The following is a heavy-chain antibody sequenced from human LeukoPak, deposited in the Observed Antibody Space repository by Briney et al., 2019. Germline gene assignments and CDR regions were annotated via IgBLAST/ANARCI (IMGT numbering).Heavy chain of an antibody. CDR2: IKQDGSWK. D-gene: IGHD6-13*01. J-gene: IGHJ3*02. CDR3: AREGGGSRYFHDAFDI. V-gene: IGHV3-7*01. Sequence: GGSLRLSCAASGFTFSSYRMTWVRQAPGKGLEWVANIKQDGSWKHYVDSVKGRFTISRDNANNSVYLQMNSLRAEDTAVYYCAREGGGSRYFHDAFDIWGQGTMVTVSS. CDR1: GFTFSSYR.